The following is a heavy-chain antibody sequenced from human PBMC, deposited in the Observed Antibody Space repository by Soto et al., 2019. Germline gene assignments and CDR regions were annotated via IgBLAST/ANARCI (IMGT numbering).Heavy chain of an antibody. CDR1: GFTVSSNY. J-gene: IGHJ4*02. V-gene: IGHV3-53*01. CDR3: TSGVVPITY. Sequence: EVQLVESGGGLIQPGGSLRLSCAASGFTVSSNYMTWVRQAPGKGLEWVSVLYSGGSAYYADSVRGRFSISRDNSKNTLYLQMDRSRAEDTAIYYCTSGVVPITYWGQGTLVTVSS. CDR2: LYSGGSA. D-gene: IGHD3-16*01.